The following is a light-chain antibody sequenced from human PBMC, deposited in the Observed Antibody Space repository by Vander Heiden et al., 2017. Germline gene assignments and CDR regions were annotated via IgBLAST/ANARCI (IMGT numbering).Light chain of an antibody. Sequence: QSVLTQPPSASGTPGQRVTISCSGSSSNLGSNTVNWYQQLPGTAPKLLIYSKNQRPSGVPDRFSGSKSGTSASLAISGLQSEDEADYYCAAWDDSLNGPVVFGGGTKLTVL. J-gene: IGLJ2*01. V-gene: IGLV1-44*01. CDR2: SKN. CDR3: AAWDDSLNGPVV. CDR1: SSNLGSNT.